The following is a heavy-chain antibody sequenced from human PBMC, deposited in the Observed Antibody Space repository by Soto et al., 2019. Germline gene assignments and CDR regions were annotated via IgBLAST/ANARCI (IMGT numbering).Heavy chain of an antibody. J-gene: IGHJ4*02. CDR1: GCNFINAW. Sequence: GGSLRLSSTASGCNFINAWMSWVRQAPGKGLEWVGRIKSRADGGTADHAAPVKGRFAISRDDSKNTLYLQMNSLKTEDTAVYYCATLGGNLGAFDYWGQGALVTVSS. V-gene: IGHV3-15*01. D-gene: IGHD3-16*01. CDR2: IKSRADGGTA. CDR3: ATLGGNLGAFDY.